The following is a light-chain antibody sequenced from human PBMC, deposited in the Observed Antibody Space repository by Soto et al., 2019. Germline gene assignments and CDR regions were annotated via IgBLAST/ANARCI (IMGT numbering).Light chain of an antibody. V-gene: IGLV2-11*01. CDR3: CSYAGSYTFV. Sequence: QSVLAQPRSVSGSPGQSVTISCTGTSSDVGGSNFVSWYQQHPGKAPRLLIYDVSERPSGVPDRFSGSKSGNTASLTISGLRAEDEADYYCCSYAGSYTFVFGTGTNLTVL. CDR1: SSDVGGSNF. CDR2: DVS. J-gene: IGLJ1*01.